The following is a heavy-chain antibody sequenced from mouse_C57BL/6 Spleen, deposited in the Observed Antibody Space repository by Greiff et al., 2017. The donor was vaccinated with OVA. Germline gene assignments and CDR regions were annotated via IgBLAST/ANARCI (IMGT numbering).Heavy chain of an antibody. D-gene: IGHD1-1*01. Sequence: EVMLVESGGGLVKPGGSLKLSCAASGFTFSDYGMHWVRQAPEKGLEWVAYISSGSSTIYYADTVKGRFTISRDNAKNTLFLQMTSLRSEDTAMDDCARRDYYGSSPFAYWGQGTLVTVSA. J-gene: IGHJ3*01. CDR1: GFTFSDYG. CDR3: ARRDYYGSSPFAY. CDR2: ISSGSSTI. V-gene: IGHV5-17*01.